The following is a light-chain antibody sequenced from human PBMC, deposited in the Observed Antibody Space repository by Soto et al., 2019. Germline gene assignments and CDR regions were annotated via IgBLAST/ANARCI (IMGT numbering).Light chain of an antibody. CDR1: SSDIGAYNY. V-gene: IGLV2-14*01. CDR2: DVS. Sequence: QSALTQPASVSGSPGQSITLSCAGTSSDIGAYNYVSWYQQYPGKAPKLMIYDVSDRPSGVSNRFSASKSGNTASLTISGLQAEDEADYYCSSYTSSNTLVFGGGTKLTVL. CDR3: SSYTSSNTLV. J-gene: IGLJ3*02.